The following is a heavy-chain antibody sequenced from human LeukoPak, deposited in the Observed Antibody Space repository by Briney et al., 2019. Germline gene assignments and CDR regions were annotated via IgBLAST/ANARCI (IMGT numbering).Heavy chain of an antibody. CDR2: IRYDGSNK. V-gene: IGHV3-30*02. Sequence: PGGSLRLSCAASGFTFSSCGMHWVRQAPGKGLEWVAFIRYDGSNKYYADSVKGRFTIPRDNSKNTLYLQMNSLRAEDTAVYYCAKQGGGNNWFDPWGQGTLVTVSS. J-gene: IGHJ5*02. CDR1: GFTFSSCG. CDR3: AKQGGGNNWFDP. D-gene: IGHD2-15*01.